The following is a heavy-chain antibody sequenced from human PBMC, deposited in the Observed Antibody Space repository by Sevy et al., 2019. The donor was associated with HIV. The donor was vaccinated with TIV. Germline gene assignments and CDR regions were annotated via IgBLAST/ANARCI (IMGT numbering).Heavy chain of an antibody. D-gene: IGHD3-22*01. CDR2: IWNDRSNK. CDR1: GFTFSSYG. Sequence: GGSLRLSCAASGFTFSSYGMHWVRQAPGKGLEWVAVIWNDRSNKHYADSVKGRFTISRDNSKNTLYLQMNSLRADDTAVYYCASLPNNYYDSSGYSVHDAFDVWGQGTMVTVSS. CDR3: ASLPNNYYDSSGYSVHDAFDV. V-gene: IGHV3-33*01. J-gene: IGHJ3*01.